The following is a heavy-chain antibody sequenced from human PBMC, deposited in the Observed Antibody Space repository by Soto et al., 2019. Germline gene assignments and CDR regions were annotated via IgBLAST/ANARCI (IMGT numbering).Heavy chain of an antibody. CDR2: IYPGDSDT. J-gene: IGHJ1*01. D-gene: IGHD2-15*01. V-gene: IGHV5-51*01. CDR1: GYSFTSYW. Sequence: GESLKISCKGSGYSFTSYWIGWVRQMPEKGLEWMGIIYPGDSDTRYSPSFQGQVTVSADKSISTAYLQWSSLKASDTAMYYCARLDIVVVVAYFFNDTATTEIYTISPHDALPIFLGYSLKISCQGFEY. CDR3: ARLDIVVVVAYFFNDTATTEIYTISPHDALPIFLGYSLKISCQGFEY.